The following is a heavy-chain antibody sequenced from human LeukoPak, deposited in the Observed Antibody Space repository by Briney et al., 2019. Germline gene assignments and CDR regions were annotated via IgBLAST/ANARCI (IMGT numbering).Heavy chain of an antibody. CDR1: GYTFTTFA. Sequence: ASVRVSCKASGYTFTTFAIHWVRQAPGQRLEWLGWINAGNGNTHYSQNVQSRVTITSDTSASTAYMELSSLRSEDTAVYYCARADIVSDNNGYYYDGGVGWFDPWGQGTLVTVSS. D-gene: IGHD3-22*01. CDR3: ARADIVSDNNGYYYDGGVGWFDP. V-gene: IGHV1-3*01. J-gene: IGHJ5*02. CDR2: INAGNGNT.